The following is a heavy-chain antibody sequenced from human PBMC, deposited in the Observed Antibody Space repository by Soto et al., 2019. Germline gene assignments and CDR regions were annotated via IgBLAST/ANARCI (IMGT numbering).Heavy chain of an antibody. V-gene: IGHV4-59*01. D-gene: IGHD3-9*01. CDR1: GSDITTYY. J-gene: IGHJ5*02. CDR2: IYDTGST. Sequence: SETLSLTCTVSGSDITTYYWSWLRQSPGKGLEWIGHIYDTGSTTYNPSLKSRVTISVDTSNKQFSLRLTSVTAADTAVYYCARCPIDHNWFDPWGQGALVTVSS. CDR3: ARCPIDHNWFDP.